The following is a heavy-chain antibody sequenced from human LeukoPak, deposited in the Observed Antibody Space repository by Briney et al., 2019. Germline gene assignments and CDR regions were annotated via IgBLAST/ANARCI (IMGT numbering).Heavy chain of an antibody. CDR3: ARVGARRTPGAPNYFDY. D-gene: IGHD3-10*01. Sequence: GASVKVSCKASGGTFSSYAISWVRQAPGQGLEWMGGIIPIFGTANYAQKFQGRVTITTDESTSTAYMELSSLRSEDTAVYYCARVGARRTPGAPNYFDYWGQGILVTVSS. CDR2: IIPIFGTA. CDR1: GGTFSSYA. V-gene: IGHV1-69*05. J-gene: IGHJ4*02.